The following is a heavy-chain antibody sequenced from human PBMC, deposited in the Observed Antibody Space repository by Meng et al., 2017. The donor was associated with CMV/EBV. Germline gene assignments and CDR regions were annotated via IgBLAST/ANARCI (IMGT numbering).Heavy chain of an antibody. CDR3: ARWYSSSSTSPHAFDI. J-gene: IGHJ3*02. Sequence: SVKVSCKASGGTFSSYAISWVRQAPGQGLEWMGGIIPIFGTANYAQKFQGGVTITTDESTSTAYMELSSLRSEDTAVYYCARWYSSSSTSPHAFDIWGQGTMVTVSS. CDR2: IIPIFGTA. D-gene: IGHD6-6*01. CDR1: GGTFSSYA. V-gene: IGHV1-69*05.